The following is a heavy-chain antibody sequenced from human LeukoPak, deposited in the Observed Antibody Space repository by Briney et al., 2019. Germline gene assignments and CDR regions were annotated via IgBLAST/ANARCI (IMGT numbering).Heavy chain of an antibody. J-gene: IGHJ3*02. CDR2: IYYSGST. CDR3: ARHGDGGLSSVDAFDI. Sequence: SETLSLTCTVSGGSISSSSYYWGWIRQPPGKGLEWIGSIYYSGSTYYNPSLKSRVTISVDTSKNQFSLKLSSVTAADTAVYYCARHGDGGLSSVDAFDIWGQGTMVTVSS. V-gene: IGHV4-39*01. D-gene: IGHD6-6*01. CDR1: GGSISSSSYY.